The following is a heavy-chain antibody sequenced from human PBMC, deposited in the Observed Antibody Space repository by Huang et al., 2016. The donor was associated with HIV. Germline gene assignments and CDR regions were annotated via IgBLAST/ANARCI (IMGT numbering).Heavy chain of an antibody. CDR1: GGSFRGYY. J-gene: IGHJ6*03. V-gene: IGHV4-34*01. CDR3: ARGQGGYYYYYMDV. CDR2: INHSEDT. Sequence: QVQLQQWGAGLLRPSETLSLTCAVYGGSFRGYYGTWIRQPPGKGLEWIGEINHSEDTNYNPSLKSRVTISVDTSRNQFSLTLTSVTAADTAVYYCARGQGGYYYYYMDVWGKGTTVTVSS.